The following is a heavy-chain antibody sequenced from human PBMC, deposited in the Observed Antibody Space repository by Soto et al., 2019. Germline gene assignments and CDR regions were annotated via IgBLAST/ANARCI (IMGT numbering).Heavy chain of an antibody. D-gene: IGHD6-13*01. Sequence: QVHLVQSGAEVKKAESAVKVSCRASTDTFAGYAINWVRQAPGQGLEWTGTINPLFGTSKYAQKFQGRVSITANKSTSTAFMELRSLRFEDSGLYFCESRVAASVDAAFDIWCQGLLVTGSS. CDR2: INPLFGTS. J-gene: IGHJ3*02. CDR3: ESRVAASVDAAFDI. V-gene: IGHV1-69*06. CDR1: TDTFAGYA.